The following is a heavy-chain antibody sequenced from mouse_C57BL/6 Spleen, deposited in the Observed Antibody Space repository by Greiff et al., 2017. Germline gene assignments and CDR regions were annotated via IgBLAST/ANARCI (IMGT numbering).Heavy chain of an antibody. CDR1: GFTFSDYG. D-gene: IGHD1-1*01. J-gene: IGHJ1*03. CDR2: ISSGSSTI. V-gene: IGHV5-17*01. Sequence: EVKLMESGGGLVKPGGSLKLSCAASGFTFSDYGMHWVRQAPEKGLEWVAYISSGSSTIYYADTVKGRFTISRDNAKNTLFLQMTSLRSEDTAMYYCASPSYGSSPWYFDVWGTGTTVTVSS. CDR3: ASPSYGSSPWYFDV.